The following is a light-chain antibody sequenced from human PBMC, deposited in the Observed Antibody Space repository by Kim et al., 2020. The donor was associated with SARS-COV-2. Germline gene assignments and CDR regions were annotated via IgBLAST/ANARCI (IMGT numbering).Light chain of an antibody. Sequence: SPGQRATLSCRASQSVTSNLAWYQQKPGRAPRLLIYGASIRATDIPARFSGSGSGTEFTLTISGLQSEDFAVYYCEQYYKWPPLTFGGGTKVEMK. CDR3: EQYYKWPPLT. CDR1: QSVTSN. CDR2: GAS. J-gene: IGKJ4*01. V-gene: IGKV3-15*01.